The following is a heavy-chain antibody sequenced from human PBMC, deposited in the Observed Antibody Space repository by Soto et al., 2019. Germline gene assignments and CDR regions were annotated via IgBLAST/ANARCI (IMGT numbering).Heavy chain of an antibody. CDR2: IIPIFGTA. CDR3: ARDRNYYDSSAQEGYFDY. J-gene: IGHJ4*02. D-gene: IGHD3-22*01. V-gene: IGHV1-69*13. CDR1: GGTFSSYA. Sequence: GASVKVSCKASGGTFSSYAISWVRQAPGQGLEWMGGIIPIFGTANYAQKFQGRVTITADESTSTAYMDLSSLRSEDTAVYYCARDRNYYDSSAQEGYFDYWGQGTLVTVSS.